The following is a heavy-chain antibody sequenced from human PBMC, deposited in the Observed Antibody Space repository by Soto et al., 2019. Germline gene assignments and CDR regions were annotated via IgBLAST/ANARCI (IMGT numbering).Heavy chain of an antibody. D-gene: IGHD3-3*01. CDR3: ASYHYYDFWIGSRHYMDA. J-gene: IGHJ6*03. CDR1: GGTLNGSV. V-gene: IGHV4-34*01. CDR2: INHSGST. Sequence: PSGRTSLTSAAYGGTLNGSVCALFRKPPRKGLEWIGEINHSGSTNYNPSLKSRVTISADTSKHQFSLRLSSVTAADSGIYYCASYHYYDFWIGSRHYMDAWGKGTTVTVSS.